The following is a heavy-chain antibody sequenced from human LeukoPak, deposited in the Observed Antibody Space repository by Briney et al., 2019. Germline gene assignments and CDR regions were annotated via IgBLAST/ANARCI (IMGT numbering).Heavy chain of an antibody. CDR3: ARAMTMVRYFDF. V-gene: IGHV5-51*01. D-gene: IGHD3-10*01. J-gene: IGHJ4*02. CDR1: GYSFTSYW. CDR2: IYPGDSAT. Sequence: PGESLKISCEGSGYSFTSYWIGWVRQMPGKGLEWMGIIYPGDSATRYSPSFQGQVTISADKSISTAYLQWSGLKASDTAMYYCARAMTMVRYFDFWGQGTLVTVSS.